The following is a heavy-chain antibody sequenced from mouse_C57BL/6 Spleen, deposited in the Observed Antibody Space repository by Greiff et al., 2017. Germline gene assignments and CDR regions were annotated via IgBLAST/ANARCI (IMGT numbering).Heavy chain of an antibody. CDR2: ISSGGSYT. J-gene: IGHJ1*03. CDR1: GFTFSSYG. Sequence: DVQLVESGGDLVKPGGSLKLSCAASGFTFSSYGMSWVRQTPDKRLEWVATISSGGSYTYYPDSVKGRFTISRDNAKNTLYLQMSSLKSEDTAIYYCARHGLECGSSSHWYFDVWGTGTTVTVSS. CDR3: ARHGLECGSSSHWYFDV. D-gene: IGHD1-1*01. V-gene: IGHV5-6*01.